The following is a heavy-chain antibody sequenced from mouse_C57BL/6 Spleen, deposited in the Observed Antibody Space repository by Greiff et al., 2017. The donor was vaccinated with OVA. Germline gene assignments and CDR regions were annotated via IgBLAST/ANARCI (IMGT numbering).Heavy chain of an antibody. V-gene: IGHV1-81*01. CDR2: IYPRSGNT. Sequence: VQRVESGAELARPGASVKLSCKASGYTFTSYGISWVKQRTGQGLEWIGEIYPRSGNTYYNEKFKGKATLTADKSSSTAYMELRSLTSEDSAVYFCARDYYDYDGGFAYWGQGTLVTVSA. CDR3: ARDYYDYDGGFAY. J-gene: IGHJ3*01. CDR1: GYTFTSYG. D-gene: IGHD2-4*01.